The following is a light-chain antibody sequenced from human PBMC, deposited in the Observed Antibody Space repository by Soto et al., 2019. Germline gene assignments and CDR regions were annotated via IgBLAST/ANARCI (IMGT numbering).Light chain of an antibody. CDR1: QSLSRN. J-gene: IGKJ3*01. CDR3: QHYNDWPPAFT. CDR2: GAS. V-gene: IGKV3-15*01. Sequence: EILMTQSPATLSVSPGERATLSCRASQSLSRNLAWYQQKPGQAPRLLIYGASTRASGIPARFSGVGSGTEFTVTISSLQSEDFALYYCQHYNDWPPAFTFGPGTKVDL.